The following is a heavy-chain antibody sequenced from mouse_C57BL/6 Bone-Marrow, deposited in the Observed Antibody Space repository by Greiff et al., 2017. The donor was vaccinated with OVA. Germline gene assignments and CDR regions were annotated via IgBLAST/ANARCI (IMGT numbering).Heavy chain of an antibody. CDR3: ARGDYSNFLCAY. V-gene: IGHV14-3*01. CDR2: IDPANGNT. D-gene: IGHD2-5*01. Sequence: EVQLQQSVAELVRPGASVKLSCTASGFNIKNTYMHWVKQRPEQGLEWIGRIDPANGNTNYAPKFQGKATITADTSAHTAYLQRSSLTSDDTAIYYCARGDYSNFLCAYWGQGTLVTVSA. CDR1: GFNIKNTY. J-gene: IGHJ3*01.